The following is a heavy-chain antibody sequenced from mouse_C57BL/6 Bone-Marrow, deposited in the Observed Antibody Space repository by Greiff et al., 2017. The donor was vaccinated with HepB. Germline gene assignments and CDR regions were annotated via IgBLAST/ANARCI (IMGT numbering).Heavy chain of an antibody. CDR1: GYTFTSYW. J-gene: IGHJ2*01. V-gene: IGHV1-64*01. CDR2: IHPNSGST. Sequence: QVHVKQSGAELVKPGASVKLSCKASGYTFTSYWMHWVKQRPGQGLEWIGMIHPNSGSTNYNEKFKSKATLTVDKSSSTAYMQLSSLTSEDSAVYYCARGGTSGYWGQGTTLTVSS. CDR3: ARGGTSGY. D-gene: IGHD3-3*01.